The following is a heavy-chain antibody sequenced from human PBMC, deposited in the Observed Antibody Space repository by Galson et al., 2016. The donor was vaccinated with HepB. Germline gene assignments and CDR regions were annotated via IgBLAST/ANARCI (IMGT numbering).Heavy chain of an antibody. D-gene: IGHD6-13*01. CDR3: ARLNGATAAHNCFDP. CDR2: ITSSSNTI. Sequence: SLRLSCAASGFTFFSSYSMNWVRQAPGKGLEWVSHITSSSNTIYYADSVKGRFTISRDNAKNSLNLQMNSLRDEDTAVYYCARLNGATAAHNCFDPWGQGTLFTVSS. V-gene: IGHV3-48*02. CDR1: GFTFFSSYS. J-gene: IGHJ5*02.